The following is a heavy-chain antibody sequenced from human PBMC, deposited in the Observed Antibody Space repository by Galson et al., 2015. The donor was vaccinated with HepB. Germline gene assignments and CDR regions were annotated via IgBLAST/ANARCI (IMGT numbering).Heavy chain of an antibody. V-gene: IGHV3-30*18. Sequence: SLRLSCAASGFTFSSYGMHWVRQAPGKGLEWVAVISYDGSNKYYADSVKGRFTISRDNSKNTLYLQMNSLRAEDTAVYYCAKEQGDIVVVVAATRAMDVWGQGTTVTVSS. CDR1: GFTFSSYG. D-gene: IGHD2-15*01. CDR2: ISYDGSNK. CDR3: AKEQGDIVVVVAATRAMDV. J-gene: IGHJ6*02.